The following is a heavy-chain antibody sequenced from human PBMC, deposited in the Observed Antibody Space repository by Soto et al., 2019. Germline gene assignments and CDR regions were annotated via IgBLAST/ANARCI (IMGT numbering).Heavy chain of an antibody. J-gene: IGHJ6*04. V-gene: IGHV1-18*01. CDR3: ARSPRISRSGDV. CDR1: GYSFITHG. CDR2: INPYTGNT. Sequence: QVEMVQSGAEVKKPGASVNVSCKTSGYSFITHGISWVRQAPGQGLKWMGWINPYTGNTNYAQSLQGRVTMTTDRSTSTAYMELRRLTSDDTALYYCARSPRISRSGDVCGKGTAVTVSS. D-gene: IGHD4-17*01.